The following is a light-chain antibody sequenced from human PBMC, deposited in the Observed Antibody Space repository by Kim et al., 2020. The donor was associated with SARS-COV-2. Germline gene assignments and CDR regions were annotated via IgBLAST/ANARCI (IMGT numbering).Light chain of an antibody. Sequence: TVTISGPGNSSNIGAGFDVHWYQQLPGTAPKLLIYDNRNRPSGVPDRFSGSKSGTSASLAITGLQAEDEADYYCQSYDSSLSGSVFGGGTQLTVL. CDR2: DNR. V-gene: IGLV1-40*01. CDR3: QSYDSSLSGSV. CDR1: SSNIGAGFD. J-gene: IGLJ2*01.